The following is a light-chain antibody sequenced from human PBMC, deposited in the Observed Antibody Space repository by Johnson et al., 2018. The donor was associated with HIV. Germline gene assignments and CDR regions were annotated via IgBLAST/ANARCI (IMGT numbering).Light chain of an antibody. CDR2: DNN. V-gene: IGLV1-51*01. CDR3: GTWDSSLSTFYV. J-gene: IGLJ1*01. CDR1: TSNIGNNY. Sequence: QSVLTQPPSVSAAPGQKVTISCSGSTSNIGNNYVSWYQHLPRTAPKLLIYDNNKRPSGIPDRFSGSKSGTSATLGITGLQTGDEAEYYCGTWDSSLSTFYVFGTGTKVTVL.